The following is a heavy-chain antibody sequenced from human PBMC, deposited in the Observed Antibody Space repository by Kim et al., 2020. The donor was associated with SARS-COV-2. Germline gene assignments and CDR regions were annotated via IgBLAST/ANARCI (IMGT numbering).Heavy chain of an antibody. J-gene: IGHJ4*02. CDR3: ARKAAMTTVTGFDY. V-gene: IGHV1-18*04. CDR2: ISAYNGNT. CDR1: GYTFTSYG. Sequence: ASVKVSCKASGYTFTSYGISWVRQAPGQGLEWMGWISAYNGNTNYAQKLQGRVTMTTDTSTSTAYMELRSLRSDDTAVYYCARKAAMTTVTGFDYWGQGTLVTVSS. D-gene: IGHD4-4*01.